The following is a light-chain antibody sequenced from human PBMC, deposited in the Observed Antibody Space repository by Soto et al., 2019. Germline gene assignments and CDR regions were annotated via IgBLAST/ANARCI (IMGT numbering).Light chain of an antibody. V-gene: IGLV2-23*02. Sequence: QSVPTQPASVSGSPGQSITISCTGTSSDVGGYNLVSWYQQYPGKAPKLIIYEVTKRPSGVSSRFSASKSGNTASLTISGLQAEDEGDYYCCSFAGASILDVFGTGTKVTVL. CDR1: SSDVGGYNL. CDR3: CSFAGASILDV. J-gene: IGLJ1*01. CDR2: EVT.